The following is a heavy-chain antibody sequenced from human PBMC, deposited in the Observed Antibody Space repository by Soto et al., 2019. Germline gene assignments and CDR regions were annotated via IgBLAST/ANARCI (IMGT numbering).Heavy chain of an antibody. J-gene: IGHJ5*02. CDR3: ARGANSNYLFHNWFDP. Sequence: SETLSLTCAVYGGSFSGYYWSWIRQPPGKGLEWIGEINHSGSTNYNPSLKSRVTISVDTSKNQFSLKLSSVTAADTAVYYCARGANSNYLFHNWFDPWGQGTLVTVSS. V-gene: IGHV4-34*01. CDR2: INHSGST. D-gene: IGHD4-4*01. CDR1: GGSFSGYY.